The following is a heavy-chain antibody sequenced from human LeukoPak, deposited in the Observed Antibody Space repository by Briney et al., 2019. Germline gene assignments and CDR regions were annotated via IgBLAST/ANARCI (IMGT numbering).Heavy chain of an antibody. V-gene: IGHV3-23*01. CDR2: ISDSGGST. D-gene: IGHD4-17*01. CDR3: AKRNGDYAYFDC. CDR1: GITLSNYG. Sequence: GGSLRLSCAVSGITLSNYGMSWVRQAPGKGLEGVAGISDSGGSTNYADSVKGRFTISRDNSKNTLYLQMNSLRAEDTAVYYCAKRNGDYAYFDCWGQGTLVTVSS. J-gene: IGHJ4*02.